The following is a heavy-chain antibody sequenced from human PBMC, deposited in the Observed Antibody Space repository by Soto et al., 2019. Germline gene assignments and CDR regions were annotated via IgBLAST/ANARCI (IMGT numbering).Heavy chain of an antibody. CDR1: GDSVSSNSAA. CDR3: ARTRDRSIAVAGHYYFDY. D-gene: IGHD6-19*01. Sequence: SQTLSLTCAISGDSVSSNSAAWNWIRQSPSRSLEWLGRTYYRSKWYNDYAVSVKSRITINPDTSKSQFSLQLNSVTPEDTAVYYCARTRDRSIAVAGHYYFDYWGQGTLVTVSS. J-gene: IGHJ4*02. V-gene: IGHV6-1*01. CDR2: TYYRSKWYN.